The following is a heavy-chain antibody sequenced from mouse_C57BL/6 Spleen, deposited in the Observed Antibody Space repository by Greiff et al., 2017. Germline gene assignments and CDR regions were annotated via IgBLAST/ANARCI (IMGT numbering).Heavy chain of an antibody. CDR3: TGTAQVPYYFDY. D-gene: IGHD3-2*02. Sequence: EVKLMESGAELVRPGASVKLSCTASGFNIKDYYMHWVKQRPEQGLEWIGRIDPEDGDTEYAPKFQGKATMTADTSSNTAYLQLSSLTSEDTAVYYCTGTAQVPYYFDYWGQGTTLTVSS. V-gene: IGHV14-1*01. J-gene: IGHJ2*01. CDR1: GFNIKDYY. CDR2: IDPEDGDT.